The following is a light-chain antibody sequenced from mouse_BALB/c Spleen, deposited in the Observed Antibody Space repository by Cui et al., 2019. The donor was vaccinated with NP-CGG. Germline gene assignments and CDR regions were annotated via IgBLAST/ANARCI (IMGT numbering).Light chain of an antibody. Sequence: QAVVSQEPALTPSPGETVTLTGRSSTGAVTTSNYANWVQEKPDHLFTGLIGGTNNRPPGVPARFSGSLIGDKAALTITGAQTEDEAIYFCALWYSNHWVFGGGTKLTVL. CDR3: ALWYSNHWV. CDR2: GTN. V-gene: IGLV1*01. CDR1: TGAVTTSNY. J-gene: IGLJ1*01.